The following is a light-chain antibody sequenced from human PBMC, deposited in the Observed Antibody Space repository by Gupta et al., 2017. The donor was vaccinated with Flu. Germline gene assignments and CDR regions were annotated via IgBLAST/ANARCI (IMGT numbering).Light chain of an antibody. J-gene: IGLJ2*01. CDR1: RYYGGGKD. CDR2: DVS. CDR3: TSWDSTGTLVV. Sequence: RYYGGGKDVYWDQQKPAKAPMLFVSDVSERPSGITCRFSGSKSGNTATLTITGLQAEDEADYYCTSWDSTGTLVVFGGGTKLTVL. V-gene: IGLV2-14*04.